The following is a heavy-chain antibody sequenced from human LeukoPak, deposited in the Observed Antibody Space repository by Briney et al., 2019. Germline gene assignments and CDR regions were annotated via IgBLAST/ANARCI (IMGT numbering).Heavy chain of an antibody. CDR2: INAYNGNT. V-gene: IGHV1-18*04. D-gene: IGHD6-19*01. Sequence: ASVKVSCKASGYTFTRYGISRVRQAPGQGREWMGWINAYNGNTNYAQKLQGRVTMTTDTSTSTAYMELRSLRSDDTAVYYCARWGPLSSSGDYWGQRTLVTVSS. CDR3: ARWGPLSSSGDY. CDR1: GYTFTRYG. J-gene: IGHJ4*02.